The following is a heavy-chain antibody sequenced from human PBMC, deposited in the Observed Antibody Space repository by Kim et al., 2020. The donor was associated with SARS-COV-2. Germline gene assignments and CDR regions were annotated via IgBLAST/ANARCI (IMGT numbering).Heavy chain of an antibody. Sequence: SVKVSCKASGGTFSSYAISWVRQAPGQGLEWMGGIIPIFGTANYAQKFQGRVTITADESTSTAYMELSSLRSEDTAVYYCARVPQAVAGREDYFDYWGQGTLVTVSS. J-gene: IGHJ4*02. CDR3: ARVPQAVAGREDYFDY. CDR1: GGTFSSYA. CDR2: IIPIFGTA. V-gene: IGHV1-69*13. D-gene: IGHD6-19*01.